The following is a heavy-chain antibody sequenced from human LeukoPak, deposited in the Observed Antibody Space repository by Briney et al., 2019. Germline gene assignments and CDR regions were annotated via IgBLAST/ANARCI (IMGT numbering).Heavy chain of an antibody. D-gene: IGHD3-3*01. CDR1: GGTFSSYA. Sequence: GASVKVSCKASGGTFSSYAISWVRQAPGQGLEWMGRIIPILGIANYAQKFQGRVTITADKSTSTAYMELSSLRSEDTAVYYCASDDFWSGYYLSSGMDVWGQGTTVTVSS. CDR3: ASDDFWSGYYLSSGMDV. J-gene: IGHJ6*02. CDR2: IIPILGIA. V-gene: IGHV1-69*04.